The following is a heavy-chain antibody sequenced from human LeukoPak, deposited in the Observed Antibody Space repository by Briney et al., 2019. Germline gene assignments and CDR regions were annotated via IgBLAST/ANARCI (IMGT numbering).Heavy chain of an antibody. CDR1: GFTFSSYS. V-gene: IGHV3-48*01. Sequence: PGGSLRLSCAASGFTFSSYSMNWVRQAPGKGLEWVSYISSSSSTIYYADSVKGRFTISRDNAKNSLYLQMNSLRAEDTAVYYCARDLIVVVPAAPPGVGIAAAGTHYWGQGTLVTVSS. D-gene: IGHD2-2*01. CDR3: ARDLIVVVPAAPPGVGIAAAGTHY. CDR2: ISSSSSTI. J-gene: IGHJ4*02.